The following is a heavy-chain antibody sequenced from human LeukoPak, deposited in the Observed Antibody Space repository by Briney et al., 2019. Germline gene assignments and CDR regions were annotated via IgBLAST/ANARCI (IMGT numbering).Heavy chain of an antibody. Sequence: ASVKVSCKASGYTFTSHAMNWVRQAPGQGLEWMGWINTNTGNPTYAQGFTGRFVFSLDTSVSTAYPQISSLKAEDTAVYYCARDSTDYYDSSRWFDPWGQGTLVTVSS. D-gene: IGHD3-22*01. J-gene: IGHJ5*02. CDR3: ARDSTDYYDSSRWFDP. V-gene: IGHV7-4-1*02. CDR2: INTNTGNP. CDR1: GYTFTSHA.